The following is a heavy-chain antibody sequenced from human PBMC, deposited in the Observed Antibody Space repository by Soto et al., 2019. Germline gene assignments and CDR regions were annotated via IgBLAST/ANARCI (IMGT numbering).Heavy chain of an antibody. D-gene: IGHD5-18*01. V-gene: IGHV1-3*01. Sequence: GASVKVSCKGSGYTFTSFAMHWVRQAPGQRVEWMGWINAGNGNTKYSQKFQGRVTITRDTSASTAYMELSSLRSEDTAVYYCARATAQIQLWLRSDYYYYGMDVWGQGTTVTVSS. CDR2: INAGNGNT. CDR1: GYTFTSFA. CDR3: ARATAQIQLWLRSDYYYYGMDV. J-gene: IGHJ6*02.